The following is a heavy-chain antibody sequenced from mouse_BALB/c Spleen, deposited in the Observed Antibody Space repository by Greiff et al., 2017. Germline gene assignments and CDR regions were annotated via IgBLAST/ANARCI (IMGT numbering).Heavy chain of an antibody. V-gene: IGHV1-82*01. J-gene: IGHJ3*01. CDR3: ARGDYDGGFAY. Sequence: QVQLQQSGPELVKPGASVKISCKASGYAFSSSWMNWVKQRPGQGLEWIGRIYPGDGDTNYNGKFKGKATLTADKSSSTAYMQLSSLTSVDSAVYFCARGDYDGGFAYWGQGTLVTVSA. CDR1: GYAFSSSW. CDR2: IYPGDGDT. D-gene: IGHD2-4*01.